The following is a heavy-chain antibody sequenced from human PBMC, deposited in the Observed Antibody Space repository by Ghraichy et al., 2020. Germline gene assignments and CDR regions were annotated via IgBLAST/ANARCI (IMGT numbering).Heavy chain of an antibody. J-gene: IGHJ4*02. CDR3: ARGPSGYGGYDY. CDR1: GFALSNARMG. Sequence: SGPTLVKPTDTLTLTCTVSGFALSNARMGVGWIRQPPGKALEWLAHISSNDEKIYSTSLKTRLTISQDTSKSQVVLTMTNMDPVDTATYFCARGPSGYGGYDYWGQGTLVTVSS. V-gene: IGHV2-26*01. D-gene: IGHD5-12*01. CDR2: ISSNDEK.